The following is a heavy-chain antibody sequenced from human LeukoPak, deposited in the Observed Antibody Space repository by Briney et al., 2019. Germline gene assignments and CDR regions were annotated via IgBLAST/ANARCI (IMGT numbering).Heavy chain of an antibody. Sequence: GPLRLSCAASGISFSSYSMDWVRQAPGKGLEWVSYISSSYSTIYYAESVKGRFTISRDNAKNSLNLQMNSLRDEDTAVYYCARSMGGVRGIAFDIWGQGTMVTVSS. CDR1: GISFSSYS. V-gene: IGHV3-48*02. CDR3: ARSMGGVRGIAFDI. CDR2: ISSSYSTI. J-gene: IGHJ3*02. D-gene: IGHD3-10*02.